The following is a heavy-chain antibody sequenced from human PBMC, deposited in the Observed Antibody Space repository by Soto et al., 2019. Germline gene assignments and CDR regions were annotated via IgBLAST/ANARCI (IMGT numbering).Heavy chain of an antibody. CDR1: GLTFSSYS. J-gene: IGHJ6*02. CDR2: ISSSSSTI. CDR3: ASGEESRYYYHGMDV. V-gene: IGHV3-48*01. Sequence: EVQLVESGGGLVQRGGSLRLSCAASGLTFSSYSMNWVRQAPGKGLEWVSYISSSSSTIYYADSVKGRFTISRDNAKNPLYMQMNSLRAEDTAVYYCASGEESRYYYHGMDVWGQGTTVTVSS.